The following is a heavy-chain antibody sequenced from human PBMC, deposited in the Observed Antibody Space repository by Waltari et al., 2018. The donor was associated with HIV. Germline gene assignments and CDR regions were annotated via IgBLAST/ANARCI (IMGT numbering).Heavy chain of an antibody. CDR1: GCTLSSYS. Sequence: EVQLVESGGTLVQPGGPLRLSCPASGCTLSSYSIHWVRPTSGKGLEYVWTIRGDAHSTYYSGTLKGRFTLTRENSKNTVWLQIRRLRVEDTAVYSFAKGNYDVLTGYYGPSFKYWGQGTLVTVSS. J-gene: IGHJ4*01. V-gene: IGHV3-64D*06. CDR2: IRGDAHST. D-gene: IGHD3-9*01. CDR3: AKGNYDVLTGYYGPSFKY.